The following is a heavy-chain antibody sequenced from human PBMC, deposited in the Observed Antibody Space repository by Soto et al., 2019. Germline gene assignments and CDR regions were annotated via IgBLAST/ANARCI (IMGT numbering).Heavy chain of an antibody. CDR1: GGSFSGHS. Sequence: SETLSLTCAVYGGSFSGHSWTWIRQSPGKGLEWIGDINHSGRVNYSPSLKSRVTISLDTSKNQFSLTLSAVTAADTAMYYCSTRAYDTNGYYRFDPWGQGTMVTV. J-gene: IGHJ5*01. V-gene: IGHV4-34*01. CDR2: INHSGRV. D-gene: IGHD3-22*01. CDR3: STRAYDTNGYYRFDP.